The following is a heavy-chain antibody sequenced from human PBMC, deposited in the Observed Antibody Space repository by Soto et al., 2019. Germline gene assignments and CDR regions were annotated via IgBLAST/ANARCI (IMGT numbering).Heavy chain of an antibody. CDR1: GGTFSSYA. J-gene: IGHJ6*02. CDR3: ARAFRVFLEWSRYGMDV. D-gene: IGHD3-3*01. V-gene: IGHV1-69*13. Sequence: SVKVSCKASGGTFSSYAISWVRQAPGQGLEWMGGSIPIFGTANYAQKFQGRVTITADESTSTAYMELSSLRSEDTAVYYCARAFRVFLEWSRYGMDVWGQGTTVTVSS. CDR2: SIPIFGTA.